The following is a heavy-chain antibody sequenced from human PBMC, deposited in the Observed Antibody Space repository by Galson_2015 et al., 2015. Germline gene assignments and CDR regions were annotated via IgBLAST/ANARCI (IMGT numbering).Heavy chain of an antibody. V-gene: IGHV3-7*01. CDR2: IRPDGSHK. CDR3: ARNSAWTFDV. CDR1: EFTFSNYW. J-gene: IGHJ3*01. Sequence: SLRLSCAASEFTFSNYWMTWVRQGPGKGLELVAHIRPDGSHKYHVDSVKGRFTISRDNARNSLYLQMNSLRTEDMAVYYCARNSAWTFDVWGQGTIVTVSS. D-gene: IGHD1-1*01.